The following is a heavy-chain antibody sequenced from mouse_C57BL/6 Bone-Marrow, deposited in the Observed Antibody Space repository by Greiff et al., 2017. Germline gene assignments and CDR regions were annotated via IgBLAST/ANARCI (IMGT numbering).Heavy chain of an antibody. V-gene: IGHV1-69*01. D-gene: IGHD2-1*01. J-gene: IGHJ4*01. CDR1: GYTFTSYW. CDR2: IDPSDSYT. CDR3: ARLPYGKGYYAMDY. Sequence: QVQLQQPGAELVMPGASVKLSCKASGYTFTSYWMHWVKQRPGQGLEWIGEIDPSDSYTNYNQKFKGKSTLTVDKSSSTAYMQLSSLTSEDSAVYYCARLPYGKGYYAMDYWGQGTLVTVSS.